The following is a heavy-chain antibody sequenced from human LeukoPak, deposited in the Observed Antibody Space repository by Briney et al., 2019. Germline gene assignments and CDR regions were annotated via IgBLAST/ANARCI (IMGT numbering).Heavy chain of an antibody. Sequence: PGGSLRLSGAASGFTFSSYTMNWVRQAPGKGLEWVSYISRNSSTIYYADSVKGRFTISRDNAKNSLYLQMNSLRAEDTAVYYCARDSNGGSTGYWGQGTLVTVSS. D-gene: IGHD1-26*01. CDR2: ISRNSSTI. CDR1: GFTFSSYT. V-gene: IGHV3-48*04. CDR3: ARDSNGGSTGY. J-gene: IGHJ4*02.